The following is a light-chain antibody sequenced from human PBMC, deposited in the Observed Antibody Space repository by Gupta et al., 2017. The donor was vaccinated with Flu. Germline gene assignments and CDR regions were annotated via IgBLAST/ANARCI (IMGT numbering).Light chain of an antibody. V-gene: IGKV2-28*01. J-gene: IGKJ1*01. CDR3: RQALQTPWT. Sequence: IPGEPASISCSSSQVRRHSNGYNSWDWYRENGDQSPQLLIYLRSNRASGVPDRISGSGFGTDFTVKISRVEGEDVGVYYCRQALQTPWTFGQGSKVEIK. CDR1: QVRRHSNGYNS. CDR2: LRS.